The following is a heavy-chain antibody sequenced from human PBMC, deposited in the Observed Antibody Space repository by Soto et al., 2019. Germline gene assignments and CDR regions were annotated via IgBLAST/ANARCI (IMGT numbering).Heavy chain of an antibody. D-gene: IGHD6-13*01. CDR2: IYYSGST. CDR1: GGSISSYY. J-gene: IGHJ4*02. CDR3: ARDLVAAAGIRYFDY. Sequence: QVQLQESGPGLVKPSETLSLTCTVSGGSISSYYWSWIRQPPGKGLEWIGYIYYSGSTNYNPSLKSRVTISVDTSKNQFSLKLSSVTAADTAVYYCARDLVAAAGIRYFDYWGQGTLVTVSS. V-gene: IGHV4-59*01.